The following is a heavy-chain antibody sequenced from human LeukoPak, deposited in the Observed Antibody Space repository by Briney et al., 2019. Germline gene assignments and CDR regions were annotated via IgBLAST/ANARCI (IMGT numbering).Heavy chain of an antibody. D-gene: IGHD6-19*01. CDR1: GFTFSTYW. CDR3: ARARGYSSGWRYFDY. Sequence: GGSLRLSCAASGFTFSTYWMSWVRQAPGKGLEWVSSISSSSSYIYYADSVKGRFTISRDDAKNSLYLQMNSLRAEDTAVYYCARARGYSSGWRYFDYWGQGTLVTVSS. J-gene: IGHJ4*02. V-gene: IGHV3-21*04. CDR2: ISSSSSYI.